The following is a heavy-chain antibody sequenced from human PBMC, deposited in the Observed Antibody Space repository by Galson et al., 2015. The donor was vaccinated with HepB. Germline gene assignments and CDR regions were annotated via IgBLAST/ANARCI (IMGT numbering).Heavy chain of an antibody. CDR1: GGTFSSYT. CDR3: AGHPKTLVVVAATPLNNWFDP. D-gene: IGHD2-15*01. CDR2: IIPILGIA. Sequence: SVKVSCKASGGTFSSYTISWVRQAPGQGLEWMGRIIPILGIANYAQKFQGRVTITADKSTSTAYMELSSLRSEDTAVYYCAGHPKTLVVVAATPLNNWFDPWGQGTLVTVSS. J-gene: IGHJ5*02. V-gene: IGHV1-69*02.